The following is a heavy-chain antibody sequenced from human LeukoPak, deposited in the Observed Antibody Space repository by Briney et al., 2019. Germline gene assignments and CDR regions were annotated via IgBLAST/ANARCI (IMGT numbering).Heavy chain of an antibody. D-gene: IGHD3-22*01. V-gene: IGHV1-2*02. CDR1: GYTFSGNY. CDR2: TNPKTLGT. CDR3: ARDSLSDDSSGYYDF. Sequence: ASVKVSCKASGYTFSGNYMHWVRQAPGHGLEWMGWTNPKTLGTNYAQKFRGGVTMTRDTSITTVYMELSSLRSDDTAVYFCARDSLSDDSSGYYDFWGQGTRVTVST. J-gene: IGHJ4*02.